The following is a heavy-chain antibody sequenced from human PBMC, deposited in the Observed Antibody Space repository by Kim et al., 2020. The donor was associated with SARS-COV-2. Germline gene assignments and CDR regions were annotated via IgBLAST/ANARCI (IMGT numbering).Heavy chain of an antibody. CDR3: ARVREGVVPAATNWFDP. V-gene: IGHV1-8*01. CDR2: MNPNSGNT. J-gene: IGHJ5*02. D-gene: IGHD2-2*01. Sequence: ASVKVSCKASGYTFTSYDINWVRQATGQGLEWMGWMNPNSGNTGYAQKFQGRVTMTRNTSISTAYMELSSLRSEDTAVYYCARVREGVVPAATNWFDPWGQGTLVTVSS. CDR1: GYTFTSYD.